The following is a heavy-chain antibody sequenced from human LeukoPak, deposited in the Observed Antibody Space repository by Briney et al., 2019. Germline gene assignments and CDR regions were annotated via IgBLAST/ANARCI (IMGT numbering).Heavy chain of an antibody. V-gene: IGHV1-18*01. CDR3: ARDLKGDAAMAPARYYYYGMDV. CDR2: ISAYNGNT. Sequence: ASVKVSCKASGYTFTSYGIGWVRQAPGQGLEWMGWISAYNGNTNYAQKLQGRVTMTTDTSTSTAYMELRSLRSDDTAVYYCARDLKGDAAMAPARYYYYGMDVWGKGTTVTVSS. J-gene: IGHJ6*04. CDR1: GYTFTSYG. D-gene: IGHD5-18*01.